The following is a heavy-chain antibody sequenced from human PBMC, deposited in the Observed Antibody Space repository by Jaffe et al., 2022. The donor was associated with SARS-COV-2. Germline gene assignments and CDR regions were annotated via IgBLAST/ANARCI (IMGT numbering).Heavy chain of an antibody. CDR2: IRSKANSYAT. CDR3: TVGTTMGGSGSQTVYYYYMDV. V-gene: IGHV3-73*02. Sequence: EVQLVESGGGLVQPGGSLKLSCAASGFTFSGSAMHWVRQASGKGLEWVGRIRSKANSYATAYAASVKGRFTISRDDSKNTAYLQMNSLKTEDTAVYYCTVGTTMGGSGSQTVYYYYMDVWGKGTTVTVSS. CDR1: GFTFSGSA. D-gene: IGHD3-10*01. J-gene: IGHJ6*03.